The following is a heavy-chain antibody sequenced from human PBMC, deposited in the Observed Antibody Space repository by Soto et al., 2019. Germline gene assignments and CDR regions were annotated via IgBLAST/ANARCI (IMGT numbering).Heavy chain of an antibody. V-gene: IGHV4-34*01. D-gene: IGHD3-10*01. CDR1: GGSFSDYY. J-gene: IGHJ5*02. CDR3: AREGRYYASGRFWWFDP. CDR2: INHSGST. Sequence: SETLSLTCAVYGGSFSDYYWSWIRQPPGKGLEWIGEINHSGSTNYNPSLKSRVTISVDTSKNQFSLKLSSVTAADTAVYYCAREGRYYASGRFWWFDPWGQGTLVTVSS.